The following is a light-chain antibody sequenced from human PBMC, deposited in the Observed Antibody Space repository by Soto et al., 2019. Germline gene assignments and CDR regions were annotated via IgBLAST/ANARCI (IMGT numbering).Light chain of an antibody. J-gene: IGKJ4*01. Sequence: DIQVTQSPSTLSASVGDRVTITCRASQSISHWLAWYQQKPGKAPKLLIYQASILKSGVPPRFSGSGSGTDFTLTISSLQPDDFATYYCQDYSTSPGLTFGGGARVEVK. CDR3: QDYSTSPGLT. CDR1: QSISHW. V-gene: IGKV1-5*03. CDR2: QAS.